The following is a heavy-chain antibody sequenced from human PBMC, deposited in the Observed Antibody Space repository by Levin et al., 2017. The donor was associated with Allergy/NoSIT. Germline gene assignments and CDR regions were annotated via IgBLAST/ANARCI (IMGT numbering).Heavy chain of an antibody. D-gene: IGHD3-10*01. CDR1: GGSISSYH. J-gene: IGHJ4*02. V-gene: IGHV4-59*08. CDR2: FYYSGST. Sequence: NPSETLSLTCSVSGGSISSYHWSWIRQSPGKGLEWIGHFYYSGSTNYNPSLRSRVTISVDTSKNQFSLKLTSVTAADTAVYYCARHVYPDGSPFDSWGLGSLVTVSS. CDR3: ARHVYPDGSPFDS.